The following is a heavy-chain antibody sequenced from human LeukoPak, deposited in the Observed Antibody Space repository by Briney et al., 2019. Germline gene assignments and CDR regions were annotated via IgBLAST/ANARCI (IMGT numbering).Heavy chain of an antibody. V-gene: IGHV3-30*02. Sequence: GGSLRLSCAASGFTFSSYGMHWVRQAPGKGLEWVAVIWYDGSNKYYADSVKGRFTISRDNSKNTLYLQMNSLRAEDTAVYYCAKDLYYYDSSVVNYWGQGTLVTVSS. J-gene: IGHJ4*02. CDR3: AKDLYYYDSSVVNY. CDR1: GFTFSSYG. D-gene: IGHD3-22*01. CDR2: IWYDGSNK.